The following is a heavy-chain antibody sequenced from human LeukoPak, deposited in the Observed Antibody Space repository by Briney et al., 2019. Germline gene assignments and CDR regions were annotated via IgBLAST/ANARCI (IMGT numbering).Heavy chain of an antibody. Sequence: SETLSLTCAVYGGSFSGYYWSWIRQPPGKGLEWIGEINHSGSTNYNPSLKSRVTISVDTSKNQFSLKPSSVTAADTAVYYCARTTTWIILDYWGQGTLVTVSS. CDR3: ARTTTWIILDY. CDR1: GGSFSGYY. V-gene: IGHV4-34*01. J-gene: IGHJ4*02. D-gene: IGHD5-12*01. CDR2: INHSGST.